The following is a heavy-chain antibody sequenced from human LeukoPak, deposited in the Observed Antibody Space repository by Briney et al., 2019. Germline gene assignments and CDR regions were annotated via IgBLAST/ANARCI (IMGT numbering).Heavy chain of an antibody. CDR2: IHSDGTT. CDR3: ARLNFRGGEALHFDS. CDR1: GGSLTNYY. J-gene: IGHJ4*02. Sequence: SEALSLTCSVSGGSLTNYYWGWIRQPPGKGLEFIGYIHSDGTTNNDSSLQSRVAISLDTFKIQFSLRLYSVTAADTALYFCARLNFRGGEALHFDSWGQGTLVTVSS. V-gene: IGHV4-4*09. D-gene: IGHD3-16*01.